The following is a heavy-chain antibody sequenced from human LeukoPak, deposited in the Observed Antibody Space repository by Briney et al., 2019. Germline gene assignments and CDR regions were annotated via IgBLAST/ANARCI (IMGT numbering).Heavy chain of an antibody. Sequence: GYIYHSGSTYYNPSLKSRVTISVDRSKNQFSLKLSSVTAADTAVYYCARDRDSSAYYYDYWGQGTLVTVSS. D-gene: IGHD3-22*01. CDR3: ARDRDSSAYYYDY. CDR2: IYHSGST. V-gene: IGHV4-30-2*01. J-gene: IGHJ4*02.